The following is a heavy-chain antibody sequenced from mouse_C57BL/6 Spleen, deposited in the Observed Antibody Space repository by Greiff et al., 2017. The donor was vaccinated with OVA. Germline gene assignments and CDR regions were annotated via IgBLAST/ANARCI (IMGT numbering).Heavy chain of an antibody. CDR1: GFNIKDYY. D-gene: IGHD1-1*01. Sequence: EVQLQQSGAELVRPGASVKLSCTASGFNIKDYYMHWVKQRPEQGLEWIGRIDPEDGDTESAPKFQGKATMTADTASNTAYLQRSSLTSEDTAVYYSTAQYYGSSQARDYWGQGTSVTVSS. J-gene: IGHJ4*01. CDR3: TAQYYGSSQARDY. V-gene: IGHV14-1*01. CDR2: IDPEDGDT.